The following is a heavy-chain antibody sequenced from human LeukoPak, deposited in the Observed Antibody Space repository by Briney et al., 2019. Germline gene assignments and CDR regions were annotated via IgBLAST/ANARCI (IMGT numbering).Heavy chain of an antibody. J-gene: IGHJ3*02. CDR1: GFTFDDYA. V-gene: IGHV3-9*01. D-gene: IGHD5-18*01. Sequence: PGRSLRLSCAASGFTFDDYAMHWVRQAPGKGLKWVSGISWNSGSIGYADSVKGRFTIFRDNAKNSLYLQMNSLRAEDTAVYYCARPGVGSGRYGAFDIWGQGTMVTVSS. CDR3: ARPGVGSGRYGAFDI. CDR2: ISWNSGSI.